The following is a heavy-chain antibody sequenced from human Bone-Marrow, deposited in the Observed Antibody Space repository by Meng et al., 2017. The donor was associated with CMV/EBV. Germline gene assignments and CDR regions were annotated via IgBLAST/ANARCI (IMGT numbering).Heavy chain of an antibody. CDR1: GGSFSGYY. V-gene: IGHV4-34*01. J-gene: IGHJ6*02. CDR3: ARDLPGNDGMDV. CDR2: INHRGST. Sequence: SETLSLTCDVYGGSFSGYYWSWIRQPPGKGLEWIGEINHRGSTNYNPSLKSRVAISIDTSKNQFSLKLSSVTAADTAVYYCARDLPGNDGMDVWGQGTTVTVSS. D-gene: IGHD1-1*01.